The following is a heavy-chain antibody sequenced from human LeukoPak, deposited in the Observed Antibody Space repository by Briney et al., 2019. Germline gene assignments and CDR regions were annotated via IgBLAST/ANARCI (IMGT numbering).Heavy chain of an antibody. CDR1: GGTFSSCA. V-gene: IGHV1-69*06. CDR3: ARAPPTVIAAAGTHNWFDP. Sequence: SVKVSCKASGGTFSSCAISWVRQAPGQGLEWMGGIIPIFGTANYAQKFQGRVTITADKSTSTAYMELSSLRSEDTAVYYCARAPPTVIAAAGTHNWFDPWGQGTLVTVSS. D-gene: IGHD6-13*01. CDR2: IIPIFGTA. J-gene: IGHJ5*02.